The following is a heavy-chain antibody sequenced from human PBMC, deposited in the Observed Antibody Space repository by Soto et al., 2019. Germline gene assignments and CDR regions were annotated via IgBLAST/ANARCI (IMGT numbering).Heavy chain of an antibody. V-gene: IGHV3-43D*04. CDR2: ISWDGGST. CDR3: AKVHYDFWSGSTNPRYYYGMDV. Sequence: EVQLVESGGVVVQPGGSLRLSCAASGFTFDDYAMHWVRQAPGKGLEWVSLISWDGGSTYYADSVKGRFTISRDNSKNSLYLQMNSLRAEDTALYYCAKVHYDFWSGSTNPRYYYGMDVWGQGTTVTVSS. J-gene: IGHJ6*02. CDR1: GFTFDDYA. D-gene: IGHD3-3*01.